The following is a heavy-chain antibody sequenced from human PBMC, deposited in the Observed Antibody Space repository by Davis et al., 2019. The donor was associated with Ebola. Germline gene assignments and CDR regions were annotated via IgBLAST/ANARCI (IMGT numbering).Heavy chain of an antibody. J-gene: IGHJ4*02. CDR2: ISSSSSYI. Sequence: PGGSLRLSCAASGFTFSSYSMNWVRQAPGKGLEWVSSISSSSSYIYYADSVKGRFTISRDNAKNSLYLQMNSLRAEDTAVYYCARDPMTGKFFDYWGQGTLVTVSS. CDR3: ARDPMTGKFFDY. CDR1: GFTFSSYS. V-gene: IGHV3-21*01. D-gene: IGHD3-9*01.